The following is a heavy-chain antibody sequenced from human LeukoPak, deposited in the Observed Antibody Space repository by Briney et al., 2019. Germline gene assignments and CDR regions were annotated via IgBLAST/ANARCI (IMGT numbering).Heavy chain of an antibody. CDR1: GFTFSSYG. CDR3: AKEQTPTRSSSWWTNDAFDI. V-gene: IGHV3-30*18. Sequence: PGGSLRLSCAASGFTFSSYGMHWVRQAPGKGLEWVAVISYDGSNKYYADPVKGRFTISRDNSKNTLYLQMNSLRAEDTAVYYCAKEQTPTRSSSWWTNDAFDIWGQGTMLTVSS. J-gene: IGHJ3*02. CDR2: ISYDGSNK. D-gene: IGHD6-13*01.